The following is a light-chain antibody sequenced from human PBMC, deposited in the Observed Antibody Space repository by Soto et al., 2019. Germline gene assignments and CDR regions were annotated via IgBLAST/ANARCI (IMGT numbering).Light chain of an antibody. V-gene: IGLV2-14*01. CDR2: EVN. CDR3: SSYTSSTTVL. CDR1: SSDVGSSNY. Sequence: QSALTQPASVSGSPGQSITISCTGTSSDVGSSNYVSWYQQHPGKAPKLMIYEVNNRPSGVSNRFSGSKSANTASLTISGLQADDEADYYCSSYTSSTTVLFGGGTKLTVL. J-gene: IGLJ2*01.